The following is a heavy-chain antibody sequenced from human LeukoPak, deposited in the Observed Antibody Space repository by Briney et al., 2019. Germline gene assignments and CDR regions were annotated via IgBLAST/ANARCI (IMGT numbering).Heavy chain of an antibody. Sequence: GGSLRLSCAVSGFTFSSYWMSWVRQAPGKGLEWVANIKEDGTEKYYQDSVKGRFTISRDNAENSLYLQMNSLRAEDTAVYYCAREVVLSTSAWFEYWGQGTLVTVSS. D-gene: IGHD3-22*01. CDR1: GFTFSSYW. V-gene: IGHV3-7*01. J-gene: IGHJ4*02. CDR2: IKEDGTEK. CDR3: AREVVLSTSAWFEY.